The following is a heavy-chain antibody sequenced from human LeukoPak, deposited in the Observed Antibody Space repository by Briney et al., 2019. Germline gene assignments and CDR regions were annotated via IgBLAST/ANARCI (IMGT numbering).Heavy chain of an antibody. CDR2: INWNGGST. CDR1: GFTFDVYG. D-gene: IGHD2-2*01. CDR3: ARVPSTYCSSTSCYYYYYYMDV. J-gene: IGHJ6*03. Sequence: RAGGSLRLSCAASGFTFDVYGMSWVRQAPGKGLEWVSGINWNGGSTGYADSVKGRFTISRDNAKNSLYLQMNSLRAEDTALYYCARVPSTYCSSTSCYYYYYYMDVWGKGTTVTVSS. V-gene: IGHV3-20*04.